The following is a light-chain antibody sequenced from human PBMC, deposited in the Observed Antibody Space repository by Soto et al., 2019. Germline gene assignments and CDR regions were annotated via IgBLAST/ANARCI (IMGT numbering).Light chain of an antibody. V-gene: IGKV1-5*01. CDR2: DAS. Sequence: DIQMTQSPSTLSASVGDRDTITCRASQSISSWLAWYQQKPGKAPKLLIYDASSLESGVPSRFSGSGSGTEFTLTTSSLQPDDFATYYCQQYNSYWTVGQGTKVEIK. J-gene: IGKJ1*01. CDR1: QSISSW. CDR3: QQYNSYWT.